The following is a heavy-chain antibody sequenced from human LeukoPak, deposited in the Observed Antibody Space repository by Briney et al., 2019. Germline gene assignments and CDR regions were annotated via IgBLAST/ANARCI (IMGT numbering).Heavy chain of an antibody. CDR3: ARPTYGSSSWYHY. V-gene: IGHV3-23*01. CDR1: GFTFSSYA. CDR2: ISGSGGTT. J-gene: IGHJ4*02. Sequence: GGSLRLSCAASGFTFSSYAMSWVRQAPGKGLEWVSVISGSGGTTYYADSVKGRFTISRDNSKSTLYLQMNSLGAEDTAVYYCARPTYGSSSWYHYWGQGTLVTVSS. D-gene: IGHD6-13*01.